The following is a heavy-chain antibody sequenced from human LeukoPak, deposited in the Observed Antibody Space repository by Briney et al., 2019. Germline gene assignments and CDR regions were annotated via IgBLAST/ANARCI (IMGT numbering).Heavy chain of an antibody. CDR3: ARLFFVIDT. Sequence: PSETLSLSCTVSGASISNSAYYWPWIRQPPGEGLECIGTVHYSGSTFYNPSLKSRVNISVDTSKNQFSLQLSSVTAADTAVYYCARLFFVIDTWGQGTLVTVSS. V-gene: IGHV4-39*01. J-gene: IGHJ5*02. CDR2: VHYSGST. CDR1: GASISNSAYY. D-gene: IGHD3-3*01.